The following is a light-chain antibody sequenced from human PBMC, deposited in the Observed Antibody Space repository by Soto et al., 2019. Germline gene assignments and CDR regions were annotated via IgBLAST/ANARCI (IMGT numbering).Light chain of an antibody. V-gene: IGLV7-46*01. CDR1: TGPVTSGQS. CDR2: DTI. J-gene: IGLJ2*01. CDR3: LLSCGDVQI. Sequence: QAVVTQEPSLTVSPGGTVTLTCDSSTGPVTSGQSPYWFQQKPGQAPTTLIYDTINKHTCTPARFSGSLVGGRAALALSGAQSKDEAEYHCLLSCGDVQIFGGGTKVTL.